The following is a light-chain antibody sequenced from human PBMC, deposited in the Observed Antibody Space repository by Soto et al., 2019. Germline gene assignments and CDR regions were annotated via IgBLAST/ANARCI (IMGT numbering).Light chain of an antibody. CDR2: DAS. CDR3: QQYNDYSYT. Sequence: DIQMTQSPSTLSASVGDRVTITCRASQTISSWLAWYQQKPGKAPKLLIFDASILESGVPSRFSGSGSGTDFTLSISSLQPGDFGTYYCQQYNDYSYTFGQGTKLEIK. CDR1: QTISSW. V-gene: IGKV1-5*01. J-gene: IGKJ2*01.